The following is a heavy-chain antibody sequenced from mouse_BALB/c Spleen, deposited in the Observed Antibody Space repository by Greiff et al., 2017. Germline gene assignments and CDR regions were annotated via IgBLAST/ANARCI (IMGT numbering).Heavy chain of an antibody. CDR1: GYTFTSYW. CDR2: IYPGNSDT. CDR3: TRRGSYYGNYDDY. D-gene: IGHD2-10*01. J-gene: IGHJ2*01. V-gene: IGHV1-5*01. Sequence: VQLQQSGTVLARPGASVKMSCKASGYTFTSYWMHWVKQRPGQGLEWIGAIYPGNSDTSYNQKFKGKAKLTAVTSTSTAYMELSSLTNEDSAVYYCTRRGSYYGNYDDYWGQGTTLTVSS.